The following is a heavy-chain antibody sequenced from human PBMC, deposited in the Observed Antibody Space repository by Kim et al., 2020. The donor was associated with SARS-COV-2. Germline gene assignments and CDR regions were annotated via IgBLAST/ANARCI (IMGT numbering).Heavy chain of an antibody. Sequence: STSYADSVKGLFTISRDNAKTTLYLQMTSLRAEDTAVYYCSMVRGVIIVHWGQGTLVTVSS. CDR2: ST. J-gene: IGHJ4*02. V-gene: IGHV3-74*01. D-gene: IGHD3-10*01. CDR3: SMVRGVIIVH.